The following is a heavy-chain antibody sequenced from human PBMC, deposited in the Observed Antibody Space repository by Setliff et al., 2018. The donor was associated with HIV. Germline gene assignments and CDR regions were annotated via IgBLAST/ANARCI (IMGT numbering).Heavy chain of an antibody. CDR2: ISYDGRTT. Sequence: LRLSCVASGFTFRTFGMYWVRQAPAKGLEWVSAISYDGRTTHYADSVMGRLTVSRDNSKNTLYLQVNGLRPDDTGVYYCASARIPTGGTSTSFDYWGQGTQVTVSS. D-gene: IGHD1-1*01. V-gene: IGHV3-30*01. CDR1: GFTFRTFG. CDR3: ASARIPTGGTSTSFDY. J-gene: IGHJ4*02.